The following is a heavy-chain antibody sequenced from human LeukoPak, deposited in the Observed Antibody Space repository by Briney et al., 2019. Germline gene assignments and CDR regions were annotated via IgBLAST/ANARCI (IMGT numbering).Heavy chain of an antibody. D-gene: IGHD4-23*01. CDR2: INWNGGKT. V-gene: IGHV3-20*04. J-gene: IGHJ4*02. CDR1: GFIFDDYG. CDR3: ARYEHGGIDY. Sequence: GGSLRLSCVASGFIFDDYGMSWVRQGPGKELEWVCGINWNGGKTSYAESVKGRFSISRDNSRNTLFLQLKNLRVEDTAVYYCARYEHGGIDYWGQGILVTVSS.